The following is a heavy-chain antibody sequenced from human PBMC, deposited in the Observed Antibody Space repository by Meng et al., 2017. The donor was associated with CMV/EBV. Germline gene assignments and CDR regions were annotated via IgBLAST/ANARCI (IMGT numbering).Heavy chain of an antibody. D-gene: IGHD2-2*03. Sequence: ASVKVSCKASGYTFTSYGISWVRQAPGQGLEWMGWISAYNGNTNYAQKLQGRVTMTTDTSTSTAYMELRSLRSDDTAVYYCARDGYCSSTSCPAGNAFDIWGQGTMGT. V-gene: IGHV1-18*01. CDR1: GYTFTSYG. CDR3: ARDGYCSSTSCPAGNAFDI. J-gene: IGHJ3*02. CDR2: ISAYNGNT.